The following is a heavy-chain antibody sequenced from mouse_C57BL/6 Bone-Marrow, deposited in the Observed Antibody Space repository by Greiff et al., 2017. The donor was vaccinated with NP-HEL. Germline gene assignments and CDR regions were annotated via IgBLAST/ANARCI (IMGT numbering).Heavy chain of an antibody. V-gene: IGHV2-2*01. CDR3: ARTTVVAPYYAMDY. CDR1: GFSLTSYG. CDR2: IWSGGST. J-gene: IGHJ4*01. D-gene: IGHD1-1*01. Sequence: VKLMESGPGLVQPSQSLSITCTVSGFSLTSYGVHWVRQSPGKGLEWLGVIWSGGSTDYNAAFISRLSISKDNSKSQVFFKMNSLQADDTAIYYCARTTVVAPYYAMDYWGQGTSVTVSS.